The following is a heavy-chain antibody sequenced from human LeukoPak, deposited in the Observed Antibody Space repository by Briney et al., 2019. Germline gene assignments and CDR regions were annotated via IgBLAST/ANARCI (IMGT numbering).Heavy chain of an antibody. CDR2: TIPFLDTP. CDR1: GGTFRHHA. CDR3: AREKTGDGHNFNWFDP. Sequence: SVKVSCKALGGTFRHHAVSWVRQAPGQGLEWMRGTIPFLDTPQYAQRFQGRLTITTDESTITAYMELNSLESDDTAVYYCAREKTGDGHNFNWFDPWGQGTLVTVSS. J-gene: IGHJ5*02. D-gene: IGHD5-24*01. V-gene: IGHV1-69*05.